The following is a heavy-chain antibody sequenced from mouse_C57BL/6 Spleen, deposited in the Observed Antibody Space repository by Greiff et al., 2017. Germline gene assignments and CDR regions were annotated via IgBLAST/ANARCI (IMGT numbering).Heavy chain of an antibody. CDR1: GYSITSGYY. CDR3: AREETTVVGGFAY. J-gene: IGHJ3*01. D-gene: IGHD1-1*01. V-gene: IGHV3-6*01. Sequence: DVKLQESGPGLVKPSQSLSLTCSVTGYSITSGYYWNWIRQFPGNKLEWMGYISYDGSNNYNPSLKNRISITRDTSKNQFFLKLNSVTTEDTATYYCAREETTVVGGFAYWGQGTLVTVSA. CDR2: ISYDGSN.